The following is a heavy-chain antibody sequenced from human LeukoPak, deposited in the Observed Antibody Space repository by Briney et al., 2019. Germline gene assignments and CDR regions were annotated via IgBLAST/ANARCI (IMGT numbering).Heavy chain of an antibody. CDR3: AGRVTGYSSGYVY. J-gene: IGHJ4*02. CDR1: GFTFSSCW. Sequence: PGGSLRLSRAASGFTFSSCWMSWVRQAPEKGLDWVSVISGSAHKIRYADSVKGRFTISRDNSENIVYLQMNNLRAEDTAVYYCAGRVTGYSSGYVYWGQGTLVTVSS. CDR2: ISGSAHKI. V-gene: IGHV3-23*01. D-gene: IGHD5-18*01.